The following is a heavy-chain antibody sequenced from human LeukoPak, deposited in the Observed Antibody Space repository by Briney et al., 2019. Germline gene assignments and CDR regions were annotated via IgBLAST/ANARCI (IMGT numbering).Heavy chain of an antibody. J-gene: IGHJ6*02. CDR3: ARDLGWGDPYYYYGMDV. V-gene: IGHV3-48*01. D-gene: IGHD2-21*02. CDR1: GFIFSTYD. CDR2: ISTAGSTM. Sequence: GGSLRLSCAASGFIFSTYDMNWARQAPGKGLEWISYISTAGSTMYYADSVKGRFTVSRDNAKNSLHLQMNSLRAEDTAVYYCARDLGWGDPYYYYGMDVWGQGTTVTVSS.